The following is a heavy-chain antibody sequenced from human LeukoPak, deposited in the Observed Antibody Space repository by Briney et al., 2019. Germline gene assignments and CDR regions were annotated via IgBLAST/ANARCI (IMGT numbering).Heavy chain of an antibody. J-gene: IGHJ4*02. CDR2: NSSIGTTI. CDR3: AVGGGY. D-gene: IGHD3-16*01. Sequence: GGSLRLSCAASGFTFSSYEMNWVRQAPGKGLEWVSYNSSIGTTIYYADSVKGRSTISRDNAKNSLFLQMNSLRAEDTAVYYCAVGGGYWGQGTLVTVSS. CDR1: GFTFSSYE. V-gene: IGHV3-48*03.